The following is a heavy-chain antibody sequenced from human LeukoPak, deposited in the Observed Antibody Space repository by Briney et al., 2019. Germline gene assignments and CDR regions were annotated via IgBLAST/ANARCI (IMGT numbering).Heavy chain of an antibody. D-gene: IGHD3-10*01. Sequence: TSETLSLTCTVSGGSISSGGYYWSWVRQAPGKGLQWVGNIRQDGGQTHYSDSVKGRFTISRDNAKRSLYLQMNSLRPEDTAVYYCARDGHSSGSFDYWGQGTLVTVSS. J-gene: IGHJ4*02. CDR2: IRQDGGQT. CDR3: ARDGHSSGSFDY. V-gene: IGHV3-7*01. CDR1: GGSISSGGYY.